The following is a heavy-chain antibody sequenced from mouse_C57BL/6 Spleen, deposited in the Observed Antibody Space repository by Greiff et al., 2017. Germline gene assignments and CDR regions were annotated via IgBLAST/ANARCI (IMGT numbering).Heavy chain of an antibody. Sequence: QVQLKQSGAELARPGASVKMSCKASGYTFTSYTMHWVKQRPGQGLEWIGYINPSSGYTKYNQKFKDKATLTADKSSSTAYMQLSSLTSEDSAVYYCASRYGYYEGFAYWGQGTLVTVSA. CDR3: ASRYGYYEGFAY. CDR1: GYTFTSYT. D-gene: IGHD2-3*01. V-gene: IGHV1-4*01. J-gene: IGHJ3*01. CDR2: INPSSGYT.